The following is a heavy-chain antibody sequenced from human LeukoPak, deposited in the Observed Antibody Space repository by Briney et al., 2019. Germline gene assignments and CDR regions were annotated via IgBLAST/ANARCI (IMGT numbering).Heavy chain of an antibody. Sequence: AGSLRLSCAASGFTFSSYGMHWVRQAPRKGLPWVAVIPYDGSNKYYADSVKGRFTISRDNSKNTLYLQMNSLRAEDTAVYYCAKVRYCSSTSCYTAFDYWGQGTLVTVSS. CDR3: AKVRYCSSTSCYTAFDY. J-gene: IGHJ4*02. CDR2: IPYDGSNK. CDR1: GFTFSSYG. V-gene: IGHV3-30*18. D-gene: IGHD2-2*02.